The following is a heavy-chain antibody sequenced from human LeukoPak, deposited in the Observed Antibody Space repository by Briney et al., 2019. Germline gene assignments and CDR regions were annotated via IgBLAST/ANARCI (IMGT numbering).Heavy chain of an antibody. J-gene: IGHJ4*02. CDR3: ARDRGGGSYFSYFDY. V-gene: IGHV1-46*01. CDR2: INPSGGST. Sequence: ASVKVSCKASGYTFTSYYMHWVRQAPGQGLEWMGIINPSGGSTSYAQKFQGRVTMTRDTSTSTVYMELSSLRSEDTAVYYCARDRGGGSYFSYFDYWGQGTLVTVSS. D-gene: IGHD1-26*01. CDR1: GYTFTSYY.